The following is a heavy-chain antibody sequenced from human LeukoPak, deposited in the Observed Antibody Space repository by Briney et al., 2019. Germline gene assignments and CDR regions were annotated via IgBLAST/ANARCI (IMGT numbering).Heavy chain of an antibody. D-gene: IGHD1-1*01. CDR1: GFIFSDFN. CDR2: ISSTGNYI. Sequence: GSLRVSCVGSGFIFSDFNMNWVRQAPGKGLEWVSPISSTGNYIHYADSVKGRFTISRDNAQKSLYLQMNSLRVEDSAVYYCARVSTGPVWGQGTLVTVSS. CDR3: ARVSTGPV. V-gene: IGHV3-21*01. J-gene: IGHJ4*02.